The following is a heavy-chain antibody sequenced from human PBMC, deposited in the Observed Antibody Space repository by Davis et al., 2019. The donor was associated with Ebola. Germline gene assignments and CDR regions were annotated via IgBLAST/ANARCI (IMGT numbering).Heavy chain of an antibody. V-gene: IGHV1-2*02. D-gene: IGHD3-3*01. CDR2: VNPNAGNT. CDR3: ARGSSFWGGYLMAYFEY. CDR1: GYTFTGHY. J-gene: IGHJ4*02. Sequence: ASVKVSCKASGYTFTGHYIHWVRQAPGQGLEWMGWVNPNAGNTKYAQNFQGRVTMTSETSTTTAYMELTGLRSDDTAVYYCARGSSFWGGYLMAYFEYWGQGTVVTV.